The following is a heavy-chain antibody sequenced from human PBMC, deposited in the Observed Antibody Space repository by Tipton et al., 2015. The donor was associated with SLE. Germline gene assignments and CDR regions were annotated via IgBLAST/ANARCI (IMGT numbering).Heavy chain of an antibody. CDR2: IKQDGSEK. V-gene: IGHV3-7*03. CDR3: ARVRGYGVGY. Sequence: SLRLSCAASGFTFSSYAMHWVRQAPGKGLEWVANIKQDGSEKYYVDSMKGRFTISRDNAKNSLYLQMNSLRAEDTAVYYCARVRGYGVGYWGQGTLVTVSS. CDR1: GFTFSSYA. J-gene: IGHJ4*02. D-gene: IGHD5-18*01.